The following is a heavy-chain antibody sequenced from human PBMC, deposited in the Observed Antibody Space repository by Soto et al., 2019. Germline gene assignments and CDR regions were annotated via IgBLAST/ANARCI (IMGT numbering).Heavy chain of an antibody. D-gene: IGHD1-26*01. CDR2: ISGSGGNT. V-gene: IGHV3-23*01. CDR1: GFTFSSYA. Sequence: EVQLLESGGDLVQPGGSLRLSCAASGFTFSSYAMNWVRQAPGKGLEWVSAISGSGGNTFYADSVKGRFTISRDNPKNTLFLQMHSLRAEDTAIYYCAMLNSGSYSYHGMDVWGQGTTVTVSS. J-gene: IGHJ6*02. CDR3: AMLNSGSYSYHGMDV.